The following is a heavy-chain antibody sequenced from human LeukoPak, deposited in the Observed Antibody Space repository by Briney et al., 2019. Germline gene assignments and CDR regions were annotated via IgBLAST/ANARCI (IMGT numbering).Heavy chain of an antibody. CDR2: IKQDGSEK. Sequence: EGSLRLSCAASGFTFSSYWMSWVRQAPGKGLEWVANIKQDGSEKYYVDSVKGRFTISRDNAKNSLYLQMNSLRAEDTAVYYCARGRITMVRGVIKMYYFDYWGQGTLVTVSS. J-gene: IGHJ4*02. D-gene: IGHD3-10*01. CDR1: GFTFSSYW. CDR3: ARGRITMVRGVIKMYYFDY. V-gene: IGHV3-7*01.